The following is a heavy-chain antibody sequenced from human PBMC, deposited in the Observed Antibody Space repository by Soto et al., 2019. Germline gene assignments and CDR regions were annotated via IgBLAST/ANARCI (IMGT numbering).Heavy chain of an antibody. Sequence: SVKVSCKASRGTFSSYAISWVRQAPGQGLEWMGGIIPIFGTANYAQKFQGRVTITADESTSTAYMELSSLRSEDTAVYYCARGNVLRETYYYYGMDVWGQGTTVTVSS. CDR1: RGTFSSYA. V-gene: IGHV1-69*13. J-gene: IGHJ6*02. CDR3: ARGNVLRETYYYYGMDV. CDR2: IIPIFGTA. D-gene: IGHD3-3*01.